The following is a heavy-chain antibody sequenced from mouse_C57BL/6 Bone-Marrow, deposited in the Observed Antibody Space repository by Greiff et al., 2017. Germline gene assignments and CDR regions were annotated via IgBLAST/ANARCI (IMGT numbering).Heavy chain of an antibody. CDR1: GYTFTDYY. CDR3: ARSLKGDY. Sequence: VQLQESGAELVRPGASVKLSCKASGYTFTDYYINWVKQRPGQGLEWIARIYPGCGNPYSNEQFNGKATLTAEKSSSTAYIQLSSLTSEDAAVYFFARSLKGDYWGQGTTLTVSS. CDR2: IYPGCGNP. V-gene: IGHV1-76*01. J-gene: IGHJ2*01.